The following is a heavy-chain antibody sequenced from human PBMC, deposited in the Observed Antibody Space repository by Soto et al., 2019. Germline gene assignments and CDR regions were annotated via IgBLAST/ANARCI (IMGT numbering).Heavy chain of an antibody. CDR3: ATAPPDGVVVPAAMQDDY. CDR2: FDPEDGET. CDR1: GYTPTELS. Sequence: GASVKVSCKVSGYTPTELSMHWVRQAPGKGLEWMGGFDPEDGETIYAQKFQGRVTMTEDTSTDTAYMELSSLRSEDTAVYYCATAPPDGVVVPAAMQDDYWGQGTLVTVSS. J-gene: IGHJ4*02. D-gene: IGHD2-2*01. V-gene: IGHV1-24*01.